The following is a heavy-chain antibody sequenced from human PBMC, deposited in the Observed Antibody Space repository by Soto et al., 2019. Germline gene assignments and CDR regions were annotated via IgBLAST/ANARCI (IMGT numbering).Heavy chain of an antibody. D-gene: IGHD2-15*01. CDR2: MNPNSGNT. CDR3: GGGRGVVVIPAPPKRPFGFPP. CDR1: GYTFTSYD. V-gene: IGHV1-8*01. Sequence: QVQLVQSGAEVKKPGASVKVSCKASGYTFTSYDINWVRQATGQGLEWMGWMNPNSGNTGYAQKFQGRVTMTRNTTKSTANRGRRRMECEDAAVFFGGGGRGVVVIPAPPKRPFGFPPGGQGPLV. J-gene: IGHJ5*02.